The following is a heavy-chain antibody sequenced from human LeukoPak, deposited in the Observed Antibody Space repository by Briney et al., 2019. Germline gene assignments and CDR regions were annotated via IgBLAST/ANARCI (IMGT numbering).Heavy chain of an antibody. CDR3: ARAAKPADRPFDY. J-gene: IGHJ4*02. Sequence: ASVKVSCKASGGTFSSYAISWVRQAPGQGLEWMEGIIPIFGTANYAQKFQGRVTITADESTSTAYMELSSLRSEDTAVYYCARAAKPADRPFDYWGQGTLVTVSS. CDR2: IIPIFGTA. V-gene: IGHV1-69*13. CDR1: GGTFSSYA. D-gene: IGHD1-14*01.